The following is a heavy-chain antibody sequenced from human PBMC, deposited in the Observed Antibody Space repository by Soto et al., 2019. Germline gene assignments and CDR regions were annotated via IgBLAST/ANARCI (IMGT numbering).Heavy chain of an antibody. D-gene: IGHD2-15*01. J-gene: IGHJ6*03. CDR2: IYYSGST. CDR1: GGSISSGGYY. V-gene: IGHV4-31*03. CDR3: AREGGGYCSGGSCYGYYYYMDV. Sequence: QVQLQESGPGLVKPSQTLSLTYTVSGGSISSGGYYWSWIRQHPGKGLEWIGYIYYSGSTYYNPSLKSRVTISVDTSKNQFSLKLSSVTAADTAVYYCAREGGGYCSGGSCYGYYYYMDVWGKGTTVTVSS.